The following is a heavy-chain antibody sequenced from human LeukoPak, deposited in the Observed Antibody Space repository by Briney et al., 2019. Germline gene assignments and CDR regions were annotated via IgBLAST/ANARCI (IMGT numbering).Heavy chain of an antibody. J-gene: IGHJ5*02. D-gene: IGHD3-10*01. CDR1: VYIFSHYA. V-gene: IGHV7-4-1*02. CDR3: ARGNRPQRFYGSGSFDP. CDR2: INTNTGNP. Sequence: ASVKVSCKASVYIFSHYALNWVRQAPGQGLEWMGWINTNTGNPTYAQGFTERLVLSVDTSVNTAFLEITSLKSEDTAVYYCARGNRPQRFYGSGSFDPWGQGALVSVSS.